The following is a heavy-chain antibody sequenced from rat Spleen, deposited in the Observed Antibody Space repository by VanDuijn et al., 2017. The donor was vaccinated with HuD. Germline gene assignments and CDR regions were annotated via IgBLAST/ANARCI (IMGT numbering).Heavy chain of an antibody. V-gene: IGHV5-7*01. CDR1: GFTFSNYY. CDR3: ARRHYGYTDYFDY. D-gene: IGHD1-9*01. Sequence: EVQLVESGGGLVQPGRSMKLSCVVSGFTFSNYYMAWVRQAPTKGLEWVATISYDGSSTYYRDSVKGRFTISRDNAKSTLSLQMDSLRSEDTATYYCARRHYGYTDYFDYWGQGVMVTVSS. J-gene: IGHJ2*01. CDR2: ISYDGSST.